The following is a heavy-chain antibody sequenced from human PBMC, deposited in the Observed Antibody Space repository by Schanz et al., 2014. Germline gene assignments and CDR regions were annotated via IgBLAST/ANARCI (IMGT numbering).Heavy chain of an antibody. Sequence: DVQLLESGGGLVQPGGSLRLSCAASGFTFTNYAMCWVRQAPGKGLEWVSAINTGVNTYYADSVRGRFTISRDNAKNTLYLQMNSLRAEDTAVYYCARPALWFGDNCFDPWGQGTLVTVSS. D-gene: IGHD3-10*01. CDR1: GFTFTNYA. J-gene: IGHJ5*02. CDR2: INTGVNT. V-gene: IGHV3-23*01. CDR3: ARPALWFGDNCFDP.